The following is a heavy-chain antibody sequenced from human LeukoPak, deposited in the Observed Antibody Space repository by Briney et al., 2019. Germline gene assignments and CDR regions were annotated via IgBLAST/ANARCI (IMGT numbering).Heavy chain of an antibody. CDR3: AKFIAAPFYFDY. CDR1: GFTFNSYT. CDR2: ISSSGTYI. V-gene: IGHV3-21*01. D-gene: IGHD6-13*01. J-gene: IGHJ4*02. Sequence: GGSLRLSCAASGFTFNSYTINWVRQAPGKGLEWVSSISSSGTYIYYADSVKGRFTISRDNAKNSLYLQMNSLRAEDTAVYYCAKFIAAPFYFDYWGQGTLVTVSS.